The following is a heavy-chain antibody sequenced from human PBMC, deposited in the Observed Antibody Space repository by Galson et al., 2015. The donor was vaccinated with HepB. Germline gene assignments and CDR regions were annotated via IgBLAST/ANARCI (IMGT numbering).Heavy chain of an antibody. CDR3: AREESLGLSGTVLLRGAFDI. V-gene: IGHV1-2*02. Sequence: SVKVSCKASGYTFTGYYMHWVRQAPGQGLEWMGWINPNSGGTNYAQKFQGRVTMTRDTSISTAYMELSRLRSDDTAVYYCAREESLGLSGTVLLRGAFDIWGQGTMVTVSS. CDR1: GYTFTGYY. CDR2: INPNSGGT. J-gene: IGHJ3*02. D-gene: IGHD3-3*01.